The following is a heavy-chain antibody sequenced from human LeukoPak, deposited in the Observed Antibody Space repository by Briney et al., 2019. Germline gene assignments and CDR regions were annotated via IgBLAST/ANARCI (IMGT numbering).Heavy chain of an antibody. J-gene: IGHJ6*02. CDR2: IIPIFGTA. D-gene: IGHD3-9*01. Sequence: SVKVSCKASGGTFSSYAISWVRQAPGQALEWMGGIIPIFGTANYAQKFQGRVTITADKSTSTAYMELSSLRSEDTAVYYCARRRAFEDFGMDVWGQGATVTVSS. V-gene: IGHV1-69*06. CDR3: ARRRAFEDFGMDV. CDR1: GGTFSSYA.